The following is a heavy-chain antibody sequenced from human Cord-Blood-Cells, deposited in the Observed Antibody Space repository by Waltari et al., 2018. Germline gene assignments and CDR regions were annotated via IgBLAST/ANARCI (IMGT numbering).Heavy chain of an antibody. J-gene: IGHJ4*02. V-gene: IGHV1-24*01. CDR1: GYTLPDLP. Sequence: QGQLVQSGHEVKKPGASVKVSCKVSGYTLPDLPIHWVRQAPGKGLEWRGGFDPEDGETIYAQKFQGRVTMTEDTSTDTAYMELSSLRSEDTAVYYCATEFKGYGSGSYYFDYWGQGTLVTVSS. CDR2: FDPEDGET. CDR3: ATEFKGYGSGSYYFDY. D-gene: IGHD3-10*01.